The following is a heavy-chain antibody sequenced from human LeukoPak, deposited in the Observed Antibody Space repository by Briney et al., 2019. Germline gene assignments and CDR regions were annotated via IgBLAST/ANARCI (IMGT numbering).Heavy chain of an antibody. V-gene: IGHV3-30*02. D-gene: IGHD3-10*01. Sequence: PGGSLRLSCAASRFIFSSFGMHWVRQAPGKGLEWVAFIRYDGSNKYYADSVKGRFTISRDNSKNTLYLQMNSLRAEDTAIYYCAKVHRAYDYDSGSYYDSGFDYWGQGTLVTVSS. J-gene: IGHJ4*02. CDR1: RFIFSSFG. CDR2: IRYDGSNK. CDR3: AKVHRAYDYDSGSYYDSGFDY.